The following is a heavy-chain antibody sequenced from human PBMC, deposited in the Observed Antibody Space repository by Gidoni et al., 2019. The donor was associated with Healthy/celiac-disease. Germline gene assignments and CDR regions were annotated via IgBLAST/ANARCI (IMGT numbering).Heavy chain of an antibody. V-gene: IGHV1-2*02. CDR2: INPNSGGT. D-gene: IGHD3-9*01. CDR3: ARAYYDILTGPYSDFDY. CDR1: GYTFTGYY. J-gene: IGHJ4*02. Sequence: QVQLVQSGAEVKKTGASVKVSCKASGYTFTGYYMHWVRQAPGQGLEWMGWINPNSGGTNYAQKCQGRVTMTRDTSISTAYMELSRLRSDETAVYYCARAYYDILTGPYSDFDYWGQGTLVTVSS.